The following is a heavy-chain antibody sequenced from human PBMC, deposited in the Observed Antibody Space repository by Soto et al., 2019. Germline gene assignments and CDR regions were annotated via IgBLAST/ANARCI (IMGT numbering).Heavy chain of an antibody. V-gene: IGHV3-23*01. CDR3: ANSGESYGHGPWLDP. J-gene: IGHJ5*02. D-gene: IGHD5-18*01. CDR1: GFTLSSYA. Sequence: GGSLRLSCAASGFTLSSYAMSWVRQAPGKGLEWVSAISGSGGSTYYADAVKGRFTISRDNSKNTLYLQMNSLRAEDTAVYYCANSGESYGHGPWLDPWGQGTLVTVCS. CDR2: ISGSGGST.